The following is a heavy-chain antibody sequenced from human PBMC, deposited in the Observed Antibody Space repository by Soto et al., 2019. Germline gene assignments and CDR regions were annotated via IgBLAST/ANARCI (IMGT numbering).Heavy chain of an antibody. CDR2: IYTSEST. CDR1: GGSISSYY. Sequence: PSETLSLTCTVSGGSISSYYWSWIRQPAGKGLEWIGRIYTSESTNYNPSLKSRVTMSVDTSKNQFSLKLSSVTAADTAVYYCAREGVDFWSGYYYGMDVWGQGTTVTAP. D-gene: IGHD3-3*01. CDR3: AREGVDFWSGYYYGMDV. V-gene: IGHV4-4*07. J-gene: IGHJ6*02.